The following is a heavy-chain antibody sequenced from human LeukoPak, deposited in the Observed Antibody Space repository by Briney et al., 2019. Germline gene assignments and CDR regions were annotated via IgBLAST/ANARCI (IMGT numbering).Heavy chain of an antibody. Sequence: PSETLSLTCTVSGGSISSYYWSWIRQPPGKGLEWIGYIYYSGSTYYNPSLKSRVTISVDTSKNQFSLKLSSVTAADTAVYYCARGPDSSGWYWNWFDPWGQGTLVTVSS. CDR1: GGSISSYY. CDR3: ARGPDSSGWYWNWFDP. CDR2: IYYSGST. J-gene: IGHJ5*02. D-gene: IGHD6-19*01. V-gene: IGHV4-59*12.